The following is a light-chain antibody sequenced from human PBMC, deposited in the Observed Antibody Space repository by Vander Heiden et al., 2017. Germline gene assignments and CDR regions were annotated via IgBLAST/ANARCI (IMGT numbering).Light chain of an antibody. J-gene: IGLJ2*01. CDR1: SSDVGGYKY. V-gene: IGLV2-14*03. CDR3: CSYTSGSTWV. CDR2: DVT. Sequence: QSALTQPASLSGSPVQSLTISVTGPSSDVGGYKYVSWYQQHPGKAPQLMIYDVTNRPSGVSTRFSGSKSGNTASLTISGLQAEDEADYYCCSYTSGSTWVFGGGTKLTVL.